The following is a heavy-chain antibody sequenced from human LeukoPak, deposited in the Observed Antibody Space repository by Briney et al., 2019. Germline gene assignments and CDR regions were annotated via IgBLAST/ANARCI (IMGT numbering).Heavy chain of an antibody. D-gene: IGHD6-13*01. Sequence: GGTLSLSCPASAFTATSNYMSSVRQAPGKRLDWVSVIYSGGSTYYADSVNGRFTISRDNSKNTLYLQMNSLRAEDTAVYYSARGPAAAGRRGVDYWGQGTLVTVSS. CDR1: AFTATSNY. V-gene: IGHV3-66*02. J-gene: IGHJ4*02. CDR3: ARGPAAAGRRGVDY. CDR2: IYSGGST.